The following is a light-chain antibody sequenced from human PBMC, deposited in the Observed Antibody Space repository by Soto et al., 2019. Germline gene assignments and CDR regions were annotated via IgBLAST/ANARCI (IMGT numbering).Light chain of an antibody. CDR3: QQYKSYWT. CDR1: QTISSW. J-gene: IGKJ1*01. Sequence: DIQMTQSPSTLSASVGDRVTMTCRASQTISSWLAWYQQKPGKAPKVLIYDASNLESGVPSRFSGSGSGTEFTLTISSLQPDDFATYYCQQYKSYWTFGQGTKVDIK. V-gene: IGKV1-5*01. CDR2: DAS.